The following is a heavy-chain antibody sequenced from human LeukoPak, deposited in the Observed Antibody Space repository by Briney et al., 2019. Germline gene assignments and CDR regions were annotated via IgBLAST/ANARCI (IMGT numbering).Heavy chain of an antibody. J-gene: IGHJ4*02. Sequence: EWMGWINPNTAGTNSAQKFQGRVTMTRDTSINTTYMEVSRLRSDDTAVYYCARDSHDYCDYWGQGTLVTVSS. CDR3: ARDSHDYCDY. V-gene: IGHV1-2*02. CDR2: INPNTAGT.